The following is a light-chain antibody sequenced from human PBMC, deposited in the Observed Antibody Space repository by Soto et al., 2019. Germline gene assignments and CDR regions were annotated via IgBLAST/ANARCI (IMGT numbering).Light chain of an antibody. CDR1: QSISSY. CDR2: AAS. CDR3: PQSYSTPRG. J-gene: IGKJ1*01. Sequence: DIQMTQSPSSLSASVGDRVTITCRASQSISSYLNWYQQKPGEAPKLLIYAASSLQSGVPSRFSGSGSGTDFTLTISSLQPEDFATYYCPQSYSTPRGFGQGAKVDIK. V-gene: IGKV1-39*01.